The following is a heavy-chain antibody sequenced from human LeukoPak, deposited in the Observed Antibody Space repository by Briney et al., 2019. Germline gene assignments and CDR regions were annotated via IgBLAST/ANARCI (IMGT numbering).Heavy chain of an antibody. CDR1: GFTFSSYW. CDR2: IKQDGSEK. J-gene: IGHJ4*02. V-gene: IGHV3-7*03. Sequence: GGSLRLSCAASGFTFSSYWMSWVRQAPGKGLEWVANIKQDGSEKYYVDSVKGRFTISRDNAKNSLYLQMNSLRAEDTAVYYCARGERYFDWLLDYWGQGTLVTVSS. D-gene: IGHD3-9*01. CDR3: ARGERYFDWLLDY.